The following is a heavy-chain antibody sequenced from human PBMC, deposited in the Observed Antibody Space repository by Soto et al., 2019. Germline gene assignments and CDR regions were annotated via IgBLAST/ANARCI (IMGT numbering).Heavy chain of an antibody. CDR1: GGSISSYD. CDR2: IYYSGST. CDR3: ARHQSYYYDSSGYYYNWFAP. V-gene: IGHV4-59*08. J-gene: IGHJ5*02. D-gene: IGHD3-22*01. Sequence: SETLSLTCTVAGGSISSYDWSWIRQPPGKGLGWIGYIYYSGSTNYNPSLKSRVTISVDTSKNQFSLKLSSVTAADTAVYYCARHQSYYYDSSGYYYNWFAPWGQGTLVTVSS.